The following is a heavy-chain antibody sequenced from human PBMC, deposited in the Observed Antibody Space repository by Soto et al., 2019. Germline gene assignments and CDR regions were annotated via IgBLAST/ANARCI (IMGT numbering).Heavy chain of an antibody. CDR2: INEYWSMT. CDR1: GFSFTNIW. CDR3: VTGFR. J-gene: IGHJ4*02. V-gene: IGHV3-74*01. Sequence: EVQLVESGGGLVQPGGSLRLSCAASGFSFTNIWMYWVRQAPGKGLVWDSRINEYWSMTSHADSVRGRFTITRDNAKNSLYLQMTSLRAEDTAVYYCVTGFRWGQGTLVTVSS.